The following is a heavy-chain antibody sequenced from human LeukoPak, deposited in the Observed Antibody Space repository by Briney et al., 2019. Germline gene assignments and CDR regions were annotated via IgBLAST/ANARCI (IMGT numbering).Heavy chain of an antibody. CDR2: INPNSGGT. J-gene: IGHJ5*02. CDR3: ARDRSSGWYYWFDP. Sequence: GASVKVSCKASGYTFTDYYIHWVRQAPGQGLEWMGWINPNSGGTNYAQNVQGRVTMTRDTSITTVYMELNRLRSDDTAVYFCARDRSSGWYYWFDPWGQGTLVTVSS. CDR1: GYTFTDYY. V-gene: IGHV1-2*02. D-gene: IGHD6-19*01.